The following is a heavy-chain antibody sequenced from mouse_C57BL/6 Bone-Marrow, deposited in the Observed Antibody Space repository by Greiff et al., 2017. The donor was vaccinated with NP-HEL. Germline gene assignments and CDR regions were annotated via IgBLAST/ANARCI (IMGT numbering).Heavy chain of an antibody. CDR2: IDPSDSYT. CDR1: GYTFTSYW. J-gene: IGHJ2*01. Sequence: VQLQQPGAELVRPGTSVELSCKASGYTFTSYWMHWVKQRPGQGLEWIGVIDPSDSYTNYNQKFKGKATLTVDTSSSTAYMQLSSLTSEDSAVYYCARRGYRDYWGQGTTLTVSS. V-gene: IGHV1-59*01. D-gene: IGHD3-2*02. CDR3: ARRGYRDY.